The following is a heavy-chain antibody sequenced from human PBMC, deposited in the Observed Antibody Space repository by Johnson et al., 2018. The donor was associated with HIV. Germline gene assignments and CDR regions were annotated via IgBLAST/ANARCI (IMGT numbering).Heavy chain of an antibody. Sequence: QMLLVESGGGVVQPGRSLRLSCAASGFTFSTYGMHWVRQAPGKGLESVAVMWYDGSNRYYADSVKGRFTISRDNSKNTLYLQMNSLRAEYTAVYYCAKDQWSSSWTNDAFDIWGQGTMVTVSS. CDR1: GFTFSTYG. J-gene: IGHJ3*02. CDR2: MWYDGSNR. CDR3: AKDQWSSSWTNDAFDI. D-gene: IGHD6-13*01. V-gene: IGHV3-33*06.